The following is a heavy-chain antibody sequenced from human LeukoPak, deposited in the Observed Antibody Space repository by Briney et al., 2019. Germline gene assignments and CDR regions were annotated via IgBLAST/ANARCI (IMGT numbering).Heavy chain of an antibody. CDR2: ISSSGSTI. J-gene: IGHJ4*02. D-gene: IGHD3-22*01. V-gene: IGHV3-48*03. CDR1: GFTFNSYE. CDR3: ARDNYDSSGYYFD. Sequence: GGSLRLSCAASGFTFNSYEMNWVRHAPGKGLEWVSYISSSGSTIYYADSVKGRFTISRDNAKNSLYLQMNSLRAEDTAVYYCARDNYDSSGYYFDWGQGTLVTVSS.